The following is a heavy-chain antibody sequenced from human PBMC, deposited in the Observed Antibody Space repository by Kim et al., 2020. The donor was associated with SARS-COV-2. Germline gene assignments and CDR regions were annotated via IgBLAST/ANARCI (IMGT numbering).Heavy chain of an antibody. V-gene: IGHV5-51*01. CDR2: DT. Sequence: DTRSGPSFQGQATLSADKSISTAYLQWSSLKASDTAMYYCARLSGAAFDIWGQGTMVTVSS. J-gene: IGHJ3*02. CDR3: ARLSGAAFDI. D-gene: IGHD6-25*01.